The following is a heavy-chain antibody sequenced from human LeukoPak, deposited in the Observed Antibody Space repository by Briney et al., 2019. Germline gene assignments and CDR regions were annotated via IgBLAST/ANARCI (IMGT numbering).Heavy chain of an antibody. CDR1: GFTFSSYG. Sequence: GGSLRLSCAASGFTFSSYGMHWVRQAPGKGLEWVAVIWYDGSNKYYADSVKGRFTISRDNSKNTLYLQMNSLRAEDTAVYYCATSSGGGWFDPWGQGTLVTVSS. D-gene: IGHD6-25*01. J-gene: IGHJ5*02. CDR2: IWYDGSNK. CDR3: ATSSGGGWFDP. V-gene: IGHV3-33*01.